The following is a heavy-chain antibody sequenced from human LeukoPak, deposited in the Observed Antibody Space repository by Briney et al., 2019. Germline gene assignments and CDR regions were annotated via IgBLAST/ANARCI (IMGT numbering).Heavy chain of an antibody. D-gene: IGHD2-2*01. CDR2: INHSGST. CDR1: GGSFSGYY. Sequence: PSETLSLTCAVYGGSFSGYYWSWIRQPPGKGLEWIGEINHSGSTNYNPSLKSRVTISVDTSKNQCSLKLSSVTAADTAVYYCARPYCISTSCPWRYWGQGTLVTVSS. V-gene: IGHV4-34*01. CDR3: ARPYCISTSCPWRY. J-gene: IGHJ4*02.